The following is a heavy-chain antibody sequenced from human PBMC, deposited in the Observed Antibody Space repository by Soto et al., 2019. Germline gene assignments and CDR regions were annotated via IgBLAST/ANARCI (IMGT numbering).Heavy chain of an antibody. V-gene: IGHV3-30*04. CDR1: GFTFSSFA. J-gene: IGHJ4*02. CDR2: VSFDGNRQ. D-gene: IGHD2-2*01. Sequence: QVQLVESGGGVVQPGKSLTLSCAASGFTFSSFAMHWVRQPPGKGLEWVAVVSFDGNRQYFSDSVKGRFTMSRDNSKNTVSLHMNRLRDDDSALYYCARRHREVPALIGDYFDYWGQGTLVTVSS. CDR3: ARRHREVPALIGDYFDY.